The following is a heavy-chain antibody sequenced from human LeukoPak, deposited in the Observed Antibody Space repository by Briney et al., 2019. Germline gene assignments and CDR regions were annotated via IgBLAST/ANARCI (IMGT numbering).Heavy chain of an antibody. J-gene: IGHJ4*02. Sequence: GSLRLSCAASGFTFSSYAMSWVRQAPGKGLEWVSAISGSGGSTYYADSVKGRFTISRDNSKNTLYLQMNSLRAEDTAVYYCAKDLLMVRGVMYYFDYWGQGTLVTVSS. V-gene: IGHV3-23*01. CDR1: GFTFSSYA. D-gene: IGHD3-10*01. CDR2: ISGSGGST. CDR3: AKDLLMVRGVMYYFDY.